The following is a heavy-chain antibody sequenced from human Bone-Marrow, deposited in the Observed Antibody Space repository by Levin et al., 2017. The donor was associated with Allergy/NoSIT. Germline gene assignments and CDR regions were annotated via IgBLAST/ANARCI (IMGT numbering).Heavy chain of an antibody. V-gene: IGHV4-34*01. D-gene: IGHD3-9*01. CDR1: GGSFSSYY. CDR2: INHSGNI. Sequence: RSSETLSLTCAVYGGSFSSYYWSWIRQPPGKGLEWIGEINHSGNINYNPSLKSRVTLSVDTSKNQFSLKLSSVTAADTAVFFCAGLYDILTGYFPFWGQGILVTVSS. J-gene: IGHJ4*02. CDR3: AGLYDILTGYFPF.